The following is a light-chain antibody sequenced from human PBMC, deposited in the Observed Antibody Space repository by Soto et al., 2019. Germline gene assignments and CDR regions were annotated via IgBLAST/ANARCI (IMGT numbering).Light chain of an antibody. CDR2: EVY. J-gene: IGLJ2*01. CDR1: SSDVGSYNL. Sequence: QSALTQPASVSGSPGQSVTISCTGTSSDVGSYNLVSWYQQHPGKAPKLVIYEVYKWPSGVSHRFSGSKSGNTASLTISGLQAEDEADYHCSSYAGDYSSVLFGGGTKVTVL. CDR3: SSYAGDYSSVL. V-gene: IGLV2-23*02.